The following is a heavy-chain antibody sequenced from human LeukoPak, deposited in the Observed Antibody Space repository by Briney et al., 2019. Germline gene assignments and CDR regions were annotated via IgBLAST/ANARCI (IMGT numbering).Heavy chain of an antibody. CDR3: AREMESGSYLCYFDY. D-gene: IGHD1-26*01. J-gene: IGHJ4*02. CDR2: ISSSSSYI. CDR1: GFTFSSYS. V-gene: IGHV3-21*01. Sequence: PGGSLRLSCAASGFTFSSYSMNWVRQAPGKGLEWVSSISSSSSYIYYADSVKGRFTISRDNAKNSLYLQMNSLRAEDTAVYYCAREMESGSYLCYFDYWGQGTLVTVSS.